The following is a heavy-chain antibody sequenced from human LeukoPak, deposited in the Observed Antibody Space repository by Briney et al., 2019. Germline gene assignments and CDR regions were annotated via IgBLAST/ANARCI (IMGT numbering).Heavy chain of an antibody. CDR3: AKYSSGWCFEY. D-gene: IGHD6-19*01. Sequence: GGSLRLSCAASGFTFSSYAMSWVRQAPGKGLEWVSGISASGGSTYYADSVKGRFTISRDNSKNTLYLQMNSLRAEDTAVYYCAKYSSGWCFEYWGQRTLVTVSS. V-gene: IGHV3-23*01. J-gene: IGHJ4*02. CDR1: GFTFSSYA. CDR2: ISASGGST.